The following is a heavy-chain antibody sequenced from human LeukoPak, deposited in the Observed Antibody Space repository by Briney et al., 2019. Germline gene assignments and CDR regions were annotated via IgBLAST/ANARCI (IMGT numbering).Heavy chain of an antibody. CDR1: GYTFTSYY. J-gene: IGHJ4*02. V-gene: IGHV1-46*01. CDR3: ARDQSPLGVRGYSGYDFDY. Sequence: GASVKVSCKASGYTFTSYYMHWVRQAPGQGLEWMGIINPSGGSTSYAQKFQGRVTMTRDTSTSTVYMELSSLRSEVTAVYYCARDQSPLGVRGYSGYDFDYWGQGTLVTVSS. D-gene: IGHD5-12*01. CDR2: INPSGGST.